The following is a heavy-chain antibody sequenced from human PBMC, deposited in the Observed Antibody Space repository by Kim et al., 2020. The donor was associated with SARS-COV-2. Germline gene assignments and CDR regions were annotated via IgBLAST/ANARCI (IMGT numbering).Heavy chain of an antibody. Sequence: SQTLSLTCAISGDSVSSNNAAWHWIRQSPSRGLEWLGRTYYRSKWFNDYALSVKSRITINPDTSKNHFSLQLSSVTPEDTAVYYCANGGSGLGGMNVWGQGTTVTVSS. D-gene: IGHD3-16*01. J-gene: IGHJ6*02. CDR1: GDSVSSNNAA. V-gene: IGHV6-1*01. CDR3: ANGGSGLGGMNV. CDR2: TYYRSKWFN.